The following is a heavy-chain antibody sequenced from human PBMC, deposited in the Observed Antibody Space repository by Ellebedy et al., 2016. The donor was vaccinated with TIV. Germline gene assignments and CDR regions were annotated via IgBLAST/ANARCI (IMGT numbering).Heavy chain of an antibody. CDR2: INPSGGSA. Sequence: ASVKVSCKASGYTFTGYFIHWVRQAPGQGLEWMGIINPSGGSANYAQKFQGRVTITRDTSTRTVYMDLSSLRSEDTALYYCARDDSSGLTYWGQGTRVTVSS. D-gene: IGHD6-19*01. V-gene: IGHV1-46*01. CDR3: ARDDSSGLTY. J-gene: IGHJ4*02. CDR1: GYTFTGYF.